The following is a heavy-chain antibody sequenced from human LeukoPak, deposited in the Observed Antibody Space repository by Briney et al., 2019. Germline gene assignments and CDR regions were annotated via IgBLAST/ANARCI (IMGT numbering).Heavy chain of an antibody. CDR2: IYYSGST. CDR3: AREDPQTTVPEGMDV. D-gene: IGHD4-17*01. Sequence: SETLSLTCTVSGGSISSYYWSWIRQPPGKGLGWIGYIYYSGSTNYNPSLKSRVTISVDTSKNQFTLKLTSVTAADTAVYYCAREDPQTTVPEGMDVWGQGTTVTVSS. J-gene: IGHJ6*02. V-gene: IGHV4-59*01. CDR1: GGSISSYY.